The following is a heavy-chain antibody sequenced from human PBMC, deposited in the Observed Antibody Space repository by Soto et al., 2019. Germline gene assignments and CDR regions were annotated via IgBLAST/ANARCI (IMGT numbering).Heavy chain of an antibody. D-gene: IGHD5-18*01. CDR2: INSDGSTT. Sequence: EVQLVESGGGLVQPGGSLRLSCAASGFTFSSYWMLWVRQAPGKGLVWVSRINSDGSTTSYADSVKGRLTISRDNAKNTLYLQMNSLRAEDTAVYYCARVNPGYSYVNYWGQGTLVTVSS. CDR3: ARVNPGYSYVNY. J-gene: IGHJ4*02. CDR1: GFTFSSYW. V-gene: IGHV3-74*01.